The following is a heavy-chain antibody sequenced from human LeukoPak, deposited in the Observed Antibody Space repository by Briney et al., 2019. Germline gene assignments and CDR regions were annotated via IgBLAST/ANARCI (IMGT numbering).Heavy chain of an antibody. CDR3: AREDAAPSGWYSN. V-gene: IGHV3-11*01. D-gene: IGHD6-19*01. J-gene: IGHJ4*02. Sequence: PGGSLRLSCAASGFTFSDYYMSWIRQAPGKGLEGVSYISSSGSTKYYADSVKGRFTISRDNAKNSLYLQMNSLRAEDTAVYYCAREDAAPSGWYSNWGQGTLVTVSS. CDR1: GFTFSDYY. CDR2: ISSSGSTK.